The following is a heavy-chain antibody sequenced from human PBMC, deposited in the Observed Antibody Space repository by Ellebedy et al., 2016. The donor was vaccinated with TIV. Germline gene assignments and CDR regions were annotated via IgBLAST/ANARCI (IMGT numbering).Heavy chain of an antibody. V-gene: IGHV3-74*01. CDR2: INGDGSST. CDR3: ARDAVYYDILTSYYGMDV. D-gene: IGHD3-9*01. Sequence: GGSLRLXXAASGFTFSNYWMHWVRQAPGKGLVWVSRINGDGSSTTYADSVKGRFTISRDNAKNSLYLQMNSLRAEDTAVYYCARDAVYYDILTSYYGMDVWGQGTTVTVSS. J-gene: IGHJ6*02. CDR1: GFTFSNYW.